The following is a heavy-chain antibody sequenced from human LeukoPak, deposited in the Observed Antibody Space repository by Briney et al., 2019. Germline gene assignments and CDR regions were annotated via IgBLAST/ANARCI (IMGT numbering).Heavy chain of an antibody. CDR1: GFTFSSYE. J-gene: IGHJ4*02. V-gene: IGHV3-48*03. CDR3: ARFIAAPYYFDY. D-gene: IGHD6-13*01. CDR2: ISSSGGLI. Sequence: GGSLRLSCAASGFTFSSYEMNWVRQAPGEGLEWISYISSSGGLIYYADSVKGRFTISRDNAKKSLYLQMNSLRAEDTAVYYCARFIAAPYYFDYWGRGTLVTVSS.